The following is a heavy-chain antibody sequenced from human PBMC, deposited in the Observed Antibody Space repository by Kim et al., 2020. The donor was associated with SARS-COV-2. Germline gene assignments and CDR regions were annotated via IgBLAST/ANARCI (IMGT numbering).Heavy chain of an antibody. D-gene: IGHD3-22*01. V-gene: IGHV4-4*02. J-gene: IGHJ3*02. CDR3: ARDREYYYDSSGYVGAFDI. CDR2: IYHSGST. Sequence: SETLSLTCAVSGGSISSSNWWSWVRQPPGKGLEWIGEIYHSGSTNYNPSLKSRVTISVDKSKNQFSLKLSSVTAADTAVYYCARDREYYYDSSGYVGAFDIWGPGTMVTVSS. CDR1: GGSISSSNW.